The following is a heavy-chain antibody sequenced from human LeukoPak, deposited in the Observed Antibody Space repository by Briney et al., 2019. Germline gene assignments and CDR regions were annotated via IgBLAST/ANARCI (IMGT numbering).Heavy chain of an antibody. CDR1: GGSISTYY. J-gene: IGHJ4*02. CDR2: IYYSGST. CDR3: ARKGSGWHTLAY. D-gene: IGHD6-19*01. Sequence: SETLSLTCTVSGGSISTYYWNWIRQPPGKGLEWIGYIYYSGSTNYNPSLKSRVTISVDTSKNQLSLRLTSVTAADTAVYYCARKGSGWHTLAYWGQGTLVTVSS. V-gene: IGHV4-59*01.